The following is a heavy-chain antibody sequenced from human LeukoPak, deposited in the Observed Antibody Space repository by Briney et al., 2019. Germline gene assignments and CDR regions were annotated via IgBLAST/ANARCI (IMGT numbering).Heavy chain of an antibody. D-gene: IGHD2-8*01. CDR2: ISSSSSTI. Sequence: GGSLRLSCAASGFTFSSYSMNWVRQAPGKGLEWVSYISSSSSTIYYADSVKGRFTISRDNAKNSLYLQMNSLRAEDTAVYYCARDLYDVVFDYWGQGTLVTVSS. J-gene: IGHJ4*02. CDR1: GFTFSSYS. V-gene: IGHV3-48*01. CDR3: ARDLYDVVFDY.